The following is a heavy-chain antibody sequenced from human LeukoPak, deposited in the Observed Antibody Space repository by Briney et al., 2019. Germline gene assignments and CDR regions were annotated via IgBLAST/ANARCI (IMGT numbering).Heavy chain of an antibody. Sequence: SETLSLTCTVSGGSVSSGSYYWSWIRQPPGKGLEWIGYIYYSGSTNYNPSLKSRVTISVDTSKNQFSLKLSSVTAADTAVYYCARVRGPRWWFGPWGQGTLVTVSS. V-gene: IGHV4-61*01. CDR3: ARVRGPRWWFGP. D-gene: IGHD4-23*01. J-gene: IGHJ5*02. CDR2: IYYSGST. CDR1: GGSVSSGSYY.